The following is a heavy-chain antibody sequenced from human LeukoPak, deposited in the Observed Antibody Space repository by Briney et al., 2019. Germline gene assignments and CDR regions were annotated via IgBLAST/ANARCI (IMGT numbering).Heavy chain of an antibody. CDR2: ISSSGSV. D-gene: IGHD5-12*01. V-gene: IGHV4-4*09. Sequence: SETLSLTCTVSRGSISGSIRSYYWSWLRQPPGKGLEWIGYISSSGSVNDNPSPRSRVTISVDASKNQFFLNLSSVSAADTAVYYCARIPLGYSGAYYFDYWGQGTLVTVSP. CDR3: ARIPLGYSGAYYFDY. J-gene: IGHJ4*02. CDR1: RGSISGSIRSYY.